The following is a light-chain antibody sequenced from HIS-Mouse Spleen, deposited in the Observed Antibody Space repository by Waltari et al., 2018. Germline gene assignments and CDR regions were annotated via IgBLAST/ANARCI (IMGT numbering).Light chain of an antibody. J-gene: IGLJ3*02. CDR2: EDN. Sequence: NFMLTQPHSVSESPGKTVTISCTGSRGSIASNYVQWYQTRPGSAPTTVIYEDNQRPSGVPDRFSGSIDSSSNSASLTISGLKTEDEADYYCQSYDSSNSWVFGGGTKLTVL. CDR1: RGSIASNY. V-gene: IGLV6-57*02. CDR3: QSYDSSNSWV.